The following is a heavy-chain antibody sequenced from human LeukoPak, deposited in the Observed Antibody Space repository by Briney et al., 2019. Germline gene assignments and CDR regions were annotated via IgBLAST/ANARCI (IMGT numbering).Heavy chain of an antibody. CDR1: GFSFEDYG. J-gene: IGHJ6*02. V-gene: IGHV3-9*01. CDR3: AKHLRATNTYIFYGLDV. Sequence: PGGSPRLSCAVSGFSFEDYGMHWVRQPPGKGLEWVSSINYIGDSTSYADSVKGRFTVSRDNAKKSLYLQMNSLRPEDTALYYCAKHLRATNTYIFYGLDVWGPGTTVTVSS. CDR2: INYIGDST. D-gene: IGHD2-21*01.